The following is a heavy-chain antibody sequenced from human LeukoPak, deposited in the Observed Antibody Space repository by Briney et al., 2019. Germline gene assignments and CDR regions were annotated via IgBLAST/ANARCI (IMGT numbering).Heavy chain of an antibody. CDR1: GFIYSHSA. CDR2: ITGSGDTT. V-gene: IGHV3-23*01. J-gene: IGHJ3*01. D-gene: IGHD2-8*02. Sequence: GGSLRLSCAASGFIYSHSAMSWVRQAPGKGLEWVSTITGSGDTTAYADSVKGRFTISRDNSRNRLYLQMSSLRAEDTAIFYCEKDHLKYASAPGGAFDFWGKGTAVIVSS. CDR3: EKDHLKYASAPGGAFDF.